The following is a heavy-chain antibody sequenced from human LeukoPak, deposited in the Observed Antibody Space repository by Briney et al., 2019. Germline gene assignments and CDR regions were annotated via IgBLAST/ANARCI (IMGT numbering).Heavy chain of an antibody. D-gene: IGHD6-13*01. CDR1: GFTVSSNY. CDR3: ARVPVDSSSWAFDY. CDR2: IYSGGST. V-gene: IGHV3-66*02. J-gene: IGHJ4*02. Sequence: GGSLRLYCAASGFTVSSNYMSWVRQAPGKGLEWVSVIYSGGSTYYADSVKGRFTISRDNSKNTLYLQMNSLRAEDTAVYYCARVPVDSSSWAFDYWGQGTLVTVSS.